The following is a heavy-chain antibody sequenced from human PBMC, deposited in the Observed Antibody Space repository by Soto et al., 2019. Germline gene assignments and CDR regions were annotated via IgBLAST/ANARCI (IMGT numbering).Heavy chain of an antibody. D-gene: IGHD3-16*02. J-gene: IGHJ6*02. CDR2: IIPIFGTA. CDR1: GGTFSSYA. CDR3: ARDLGDLSPHIGGGYGMDV. Sequence: QVQLVQSGAEVKKPGSSVKVSCKAAGGTFSSYAISWVRQAPGQGLEWMGGIIPIFGTANNAQKFQGRVTITADESTSTAYMELSSLRSEDTAVYYCARDLGDLSPHIGGGYGMDVWGQGTTVTVSS. V-gene: IGHV1-69*01.